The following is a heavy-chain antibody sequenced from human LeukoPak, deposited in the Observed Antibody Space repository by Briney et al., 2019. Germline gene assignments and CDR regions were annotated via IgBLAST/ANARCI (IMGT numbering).Heavy chain of an antibody. V-gene: IGHV1-2*02. CDR3: ASTTGLDD. CDR1: GYTFTGYY. Sequence: GASVKVSCKASGYTFTGYYMHWGRQAPGQGLEWMGWINPNSGGTNYAQRLQGRVTMTRDTSSSTAYMELSRLRSDDTAMFYCASTTGLDDWGQGTLVTVSS. CDR2: INPNSGGT. D-gene: IGHD1-1*01. J-gene: IGHJ4*02.